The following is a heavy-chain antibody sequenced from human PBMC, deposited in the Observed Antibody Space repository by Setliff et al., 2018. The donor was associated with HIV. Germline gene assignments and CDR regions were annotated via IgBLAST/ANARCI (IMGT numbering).Heavy chain of an antibody. Sequence: GASVKVSCKASGYTFTTYAIHWVRQAPGQRLEWMGRINPNSGGTNYAQKFQGRVTMTRDTSISTAYMELSRLRSDDTAVYYCARDRRITMVRGVPGWFDPWGQGTLVTVSS. CDR3: ARDRRITMVRGVPGWFDP. CDR1: GYTFTTYA. J-gene: IGHJ5*02. CDR2: INPNSGGT. D-gene: IGHD3-10*01. V-gene: IGHV1-2*06.